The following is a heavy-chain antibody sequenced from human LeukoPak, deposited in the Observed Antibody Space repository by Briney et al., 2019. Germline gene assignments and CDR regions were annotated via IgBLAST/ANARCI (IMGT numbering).Heavy chain of an antibody. CDR1: GYTFTDYY. CDR3: AVAPGDY. J-gene: IGHJ4*02. Sequence: EASVKVSCTASGYTFTDYYIHWVRQAPGQGLEWMGWINPNSDYTFYAQKFQGRVTLTRDTSISTVYMELTTLTSDDTALYYCAVAPGDYWGQGTLVSVSA. V-gene: IGHV1-2*02. D-gene: IGHD2-21*01. CDR2: INPNSDYT.